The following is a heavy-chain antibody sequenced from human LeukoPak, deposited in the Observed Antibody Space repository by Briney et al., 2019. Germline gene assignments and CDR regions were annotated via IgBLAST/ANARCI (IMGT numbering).Heavy chain of an antibody. CDR1: GFTFSSYW. D-gene: IGHD3-22*01. J-gene: IGHJ6*03. Sequence: GGSLRLSCAASGFTFSSYWMSWVRQAPGKGLEWVANIKQDGSEKYYVDSVKGRFTISRDNAKNSLYLQMNSLRAGDTAVYYCARESYYYDSSGPGGYYYYMDVWGKGTTVTVSS. CDR3: ARESYYYDSSGPGGYYYYMDV. CDR2: IKQDGSEK. V-gene: IGHV3-7*01.